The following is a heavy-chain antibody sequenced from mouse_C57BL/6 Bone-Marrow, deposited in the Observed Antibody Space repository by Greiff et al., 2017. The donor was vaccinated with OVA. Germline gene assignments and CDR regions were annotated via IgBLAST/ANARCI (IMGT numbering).Heavy chain of an antibody. D-gene: IGHD1-1*01. V-gene: IGHV1-80*01. CDR3: ARHYYGSSHYYAMDY. Sequence: QVQLQQSGAELVKPGASVKISCKASGYAFSSYWMNWVKQRPGKGLEWIGQIYPGDGDTNYNAKFKGKATLTADKSSSTAYMQLSSLTSEDSAVYFCARHYYGSSHYYAMDYWGQGTSVTVSS. CDR2: IYPGDGDT. J-gene: IGHJ4*01. CDR1: GYAFSSYW.